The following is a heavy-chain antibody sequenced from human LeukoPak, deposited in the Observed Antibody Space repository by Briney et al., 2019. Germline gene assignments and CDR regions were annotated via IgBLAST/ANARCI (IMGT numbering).Heavy chain of an antibody. Sequence: ASVKVSCKASGYTFTSYYTHWVRQAPGQGLEWMGIINPSGGSTSYAQKFQGRVTMTRDTSTSTVYMELSSLRSEDTAVYYCARRAIRRWWFDPWGQGTLVTVSS. CDR3: ARRAIRRWWFDP. D-gene: IGHD4-23*01. V-gene: IGHV1-46*01. CDR2: INPSGGST. J-gene: IGHJ5*02. CDR1: GYTFTSYY.